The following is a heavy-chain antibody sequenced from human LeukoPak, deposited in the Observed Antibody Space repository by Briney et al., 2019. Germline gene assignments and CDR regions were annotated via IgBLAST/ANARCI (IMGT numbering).Heavy chain of an antibody. V-gene: IGHV3-64*01. Sequence: GGSLRLSCAASGFTLSNYVIHWVRQAPGKGLEYVSTMSGDGRSTYYANSVKGRFSISRDNSKNTLYLQMGSLRPEDMAVYYCARISIVAPGMDLWGQGTLVTVSS. CDR1: GFTLSNYV. D-gene: IGHD6-13*01. CDR2: MSGDGRST. CDR3: ARISIVAPGMDL. J-gene: IGHJ5*02.